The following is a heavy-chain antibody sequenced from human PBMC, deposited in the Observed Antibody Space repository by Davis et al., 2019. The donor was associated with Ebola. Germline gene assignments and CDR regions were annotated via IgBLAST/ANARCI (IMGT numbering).Heavy chain of an antibody. CDR2: IDPSDSYT. Sequence: GESLKISCKCSGYSFTSYWISWVRQMPGKGLEWMGRIDPSDSYTNYSPSFQGHVTISAYKSITTAYLQWSSLKASDTAMYYCARLRYSSSSYFDYWGQGTMVTVSS. D-gene: IGHD6-6*01. V-gene: IGHV5-10-1*01. CDR3: ARLRYSSSSYFDY. J-gene: IGHJ4*02. CDR1: GYSFTSYW.